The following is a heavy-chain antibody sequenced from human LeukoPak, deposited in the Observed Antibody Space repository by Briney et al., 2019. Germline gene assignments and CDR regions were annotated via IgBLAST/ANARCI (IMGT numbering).Heavy chain of an antibody. V-gene: IGHV3-49*03. CDR3: TRSGSSLQAFDI. CDR2: IRSKAYGGTT. D-gene: IGHD6-13*01. J-gene: IGHJ3*02. Sequence: GGSLRLSCTASGFTFGDYAMSWFRQAPGKGLEWVGFIRSKAYGGTTEYAASVKGRFTISRDDSKSIAHLQMNSLKTEDTAVYYCTRSGSSLQAFDIWGQGTMVTVSS. CDR1: GFTFGDYA.